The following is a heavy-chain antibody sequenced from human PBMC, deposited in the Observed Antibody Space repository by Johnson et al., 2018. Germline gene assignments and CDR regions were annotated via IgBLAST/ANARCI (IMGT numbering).Heavy chain of an antibody. CDR1: GFTFGDYA. CDR2: IRSNAYGGTT. CDR3: TSGSYGHAFAF. Sequence: VQLVQSGGGLVQPGRSXRLSCTASGFTFGDYAMTWFRQAPGKGLEWVGFIRSNAYGGTTESAASVKGRFTISRDDSKSIAYLQMNSLKTEDTAVYYCTSGSYGHAFAFWGQGTMVTVSS. D-gene: IGHD4-17*01. V-gene: IGHV3-49*03. J-gene: IGHJ3*01.